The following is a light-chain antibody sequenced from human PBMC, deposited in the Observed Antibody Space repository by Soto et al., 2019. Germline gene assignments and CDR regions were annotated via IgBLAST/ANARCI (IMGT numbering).Light chain of an antibody. V-gene: IGLV2-11*01. CDR2: DVS. CDR3: CLYAVTFYV. Sequence: QSVLTQPRSVSGSPGQSVTISCTGTSSDVGTYDFVSWYQQHPGKAPRLMIFDVSERPSGVPDRFSGSKSGNTASLTISGLQAEDEDDYYCCLYAVTFYVFGTGNKVTVL. CDR1: SSDVGTYDF. J-gene: IGLJ1*01.